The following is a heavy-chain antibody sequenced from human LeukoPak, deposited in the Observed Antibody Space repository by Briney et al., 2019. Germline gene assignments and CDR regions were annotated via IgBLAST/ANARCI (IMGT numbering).Heavy chain of an antibody. CDR2: IDEHGFKT. CDR3: ARVGITCTRDY. CDR1: GFIFRSYW. J-gene: IGHJ4*02. V-gene: IGHV3-7*01. D-gene: IGHD1-7*01. Sequence: RGGSLRLSCAASGFIFRSYWMVWVRQAPGKGLEWVASIDEHGFKTYYAASVTGRFTISKDTAKNSLDLQMNSLRAEDTAVYYCARVGITCTRDYWGQGALVTVSS.